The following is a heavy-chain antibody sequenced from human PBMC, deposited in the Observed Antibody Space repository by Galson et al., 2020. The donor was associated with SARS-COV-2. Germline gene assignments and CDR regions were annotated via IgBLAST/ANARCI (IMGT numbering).Heavy chain of an antibody. D-gene: IGHD3-22*01. CDR2: IHQSGST. V-gene: IGHV4-38-2*02. J-gene: IGHJ4*02. CDR1: GYSINSGYF. Sequence: SETLSLTCTISGYSINSGYFWGWIRQPPGKGLEWIGSIHQSGSTYYNQSLKSRVTISIDTSKNEISLKLSSVTAADTAVYFCARDPSSDSESSDSGYWGQGTLFTVSS. CDR3: ARDPSSDSESSDSGY.